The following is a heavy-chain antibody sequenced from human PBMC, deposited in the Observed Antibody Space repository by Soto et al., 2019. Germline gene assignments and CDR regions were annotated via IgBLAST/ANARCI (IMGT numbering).Heavy chain of an antibody. CDR1: GDSVSSNSAA. V-gene: IGHV6-1*01. J-gene: IGHJ3*02. Sequence: SQTLSLTCAISGDSVSSNSAAWIWIRQSPSRGLEWLGRTYYRSKWYNDYAVSVKSRITINPDTSKNQFSLQLNSVTPEDTAVYYCAREWIVVAAGAFDIWGQGTMVTVSS. CDR3: AREWIVVAAGAFDI. D-gene: IGHD2-15*01. CDR2: TYYRSKWYN.